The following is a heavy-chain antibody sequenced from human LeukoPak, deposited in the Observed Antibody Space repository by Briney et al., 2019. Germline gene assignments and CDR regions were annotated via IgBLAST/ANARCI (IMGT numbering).Heavy chain of an antibody. Sequence: ASVKVSCKASGYTFTSYGISWVRQAPGQGLEWMGWISAYKGNTNYAQKLQGRVTMTTDTSTSTAYMELRSLRSDDTAVYYCAREGYFGSGSYYSPDDAFDIWGQGTMVTVSS. CDR2: ISAYKGNT. CDR3: AREGYFGSGSYYSPDDAFDI. CDR1: GYTFTSYG. D-gene: IGHD3-10*01. V-gene: IGHV1-18*01. J-gene: IGHJ3*02.